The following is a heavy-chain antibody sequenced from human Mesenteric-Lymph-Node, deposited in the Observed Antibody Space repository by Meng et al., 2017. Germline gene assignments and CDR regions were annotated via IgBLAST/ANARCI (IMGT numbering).Heavy chain of an antibody. J-gene: IGHJ4*02. Sequence: GESLKISCAASGFTFSSYGMHWVRQAPGKGLEWVAVIWYDGSNKYYADSVKGRFTISRDNAKNSLYLQMNSLRAEDTAVYYCARDPKSAYYDILTGYHTDWYFDYWGQGTLVTVSS. CDR1: GFTFSSYG. V-gene: IGHV3-33*01. D-gene: IGHD3-9*01. CDR2: IWYDGSNK. CDR3: ARDPKSAYYDILTGYHTDWYFDY.